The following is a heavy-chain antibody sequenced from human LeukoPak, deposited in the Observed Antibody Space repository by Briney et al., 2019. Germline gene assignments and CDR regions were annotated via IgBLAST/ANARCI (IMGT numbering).Heavy chain of an antibody. J-gene: IGHJ5*02. CDR3: ARNGMDIVDERGLGWFDP. D-gene: IGHD2-2*03. V-gene: IGHV1-24*01. CDR1: GYTLTELS. CDR2: FDPEDGET. Sequence: ASVKVSCKVSGYTLTELSMHWVRQAPGKGLEWMGGFDPEDGETIYAQKFQGRVTMTEDTSTDTAYMELSSLRSEDTAVYYCARNGMDIVDERGLGWFDPWGQGTLVTVSS.